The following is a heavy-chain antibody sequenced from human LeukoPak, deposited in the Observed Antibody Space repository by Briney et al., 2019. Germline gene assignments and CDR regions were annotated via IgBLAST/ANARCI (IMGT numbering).Heavy chain of an antibody. D-gene: IGHD4-17*01. V-gene: IGHV1-2*02. J-gene: IGHJ4*02. CDR3: ARGFDSGDFALEC. Sequence: GASVKVSCTTSGYTFTGHFMHWVRQAPGPGPKWMGLINPNTGGTKYAQNFQGRVTLTRDTSITTVYMELSRLRSEDTAKYYCARGFDSGDFALECWGQGCLVTVS. CDR1: GYTFTGHF. CDR2: INPNTGGT.